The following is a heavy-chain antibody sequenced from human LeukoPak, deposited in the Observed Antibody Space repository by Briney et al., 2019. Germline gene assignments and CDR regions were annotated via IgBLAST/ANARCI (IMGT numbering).Heavy chain of an antibody. V-gene: IGHV1-69*13. D-gene: IGHD3-22*01. J-gene: IGHJ4*02. CDR1: GGTFSSYA. CDR2: LIPIFGTA. Sequence: GPSVKVSCKASGGTFSSYAISWVRQAPGQGLEWMGGLIPIFGTANYARKFQGRVTITADESTSTAYMELSSLRSEDTAVYYCAREVPYYYDAVREPYYFDYWGQGTLVTVSS. CDR3: AREVPYYYDAVREPYYFDY.